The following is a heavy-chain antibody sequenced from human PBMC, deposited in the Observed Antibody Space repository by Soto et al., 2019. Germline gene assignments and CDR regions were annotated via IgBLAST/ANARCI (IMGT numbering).Heavy chain of an antibody. CDR1: GGTFSSYA. Sequence: ASVKVSCKASGGTFSSYAISWVRQAPGQGLEWMGGIIPIFGTANYAQKFQGRVTITADESTSTAYMELSSLRSEDTAVYYCARTYCSGGSCYSYYYYGMDVWGQGTTVTVSS. V-gene: IGHV1-69*13. D-gene: IGHD2-15*01. CDR3: ARTYCSGGSCYSYYYYGMDV. J-gene: IGHJ6*02. CDR2: IIPIFGTA.